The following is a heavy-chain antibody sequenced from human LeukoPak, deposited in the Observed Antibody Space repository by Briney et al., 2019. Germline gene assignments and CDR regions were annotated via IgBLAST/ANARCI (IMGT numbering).Heavy chain of an antibody. J-gene: IGHJ4*02. CDR2: FSGSSDVT. D-gene: IGHD2-21*02. CDR1: GFTFSSYA. Sequence: PGGSLRLSCAGSGFTFSSYAMNWVRQAPGKGLEWVSTFSGSSDVTYYADSVKGRFTISRDNSKNTLSLQMNSLRAEDTALYYCARKRGVTGDYFGYWGQGTLVTVSS. V-gene: IGHV3-23*01. CDR3: ARKRGVTGDYFGY.